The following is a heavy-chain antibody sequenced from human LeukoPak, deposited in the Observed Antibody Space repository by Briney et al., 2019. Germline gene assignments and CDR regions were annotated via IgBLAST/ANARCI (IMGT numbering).Heavy chain of an antibody. CDR1: GFTFSSYS. Sequence: GGSLRLSCAASGFTFSSYSMNWVRQAPGKGLEWVSSISSSSSYIYYADSVKGRFTISRDNAKNSLYLQMNSLRAEDTAVFYCAKDLWFGEFDYWGQGTLVTVSS. J-gene: IGHJ4*02. CDR3: AKDLWFGEFDY. D-gene: IGHD3-10*01. V-gene: IGHV3-21*04. CDR2: ISSSSSYI.